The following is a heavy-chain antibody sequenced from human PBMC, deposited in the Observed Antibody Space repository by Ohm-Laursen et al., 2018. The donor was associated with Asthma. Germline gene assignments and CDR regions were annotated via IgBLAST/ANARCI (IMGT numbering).Heavy chain of an antibody. V-gene: IGHV3-30*03. CDR3: ATLNWGSRGFDF. J-gene: IGHJ4*02. D-gene: IGHD7-27*01. Sequence: SLRLSCTASGFTFSSYGMHWVRQAPGKGLEWVAVISYDGSNKYYADSVKGRFTISRDNSKNTLYLQMNSLRAADTAVYYCATLNWGSRGFDFWGQGALVTVSS. CDR1: GFTFSSYG. CDR2: ISYDGSNK.